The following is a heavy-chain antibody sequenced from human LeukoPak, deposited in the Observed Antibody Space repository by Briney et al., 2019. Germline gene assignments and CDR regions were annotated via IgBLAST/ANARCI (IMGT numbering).Heavy chain of an antibody. J-gene: IGHJ4*02. CDR3: ASGRDSSGDY. D-gene: IGHD5-18*01. CDR2: ISAYNGNT. V-gene: IGHV1-18*01. CDR1: GYPFTSYG. Sequence: APVKASCKASGYPFTSYGISGGRQAPGQGLEWMGWISAYNGNTNYAQKLQGRVTMTTDTSTSTAYMELRSLRSDDTAVYYCASGRDSSGDYWGQGTLVTVSS.